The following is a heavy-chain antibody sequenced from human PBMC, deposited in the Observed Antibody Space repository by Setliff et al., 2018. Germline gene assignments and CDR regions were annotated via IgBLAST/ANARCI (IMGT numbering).Heavy chain of an antibody. CDR1: GFTFARFA. CDR3: ARGNFYYFDRTGRGPNWFDP. J-gene: IGHJ5*02. D-gene: IGHD3-22*01. CDR2: ISYDGINK. Sequence: GGSLRLSCAASGFTFARFAMHWVRQAPGKGLEWVAVISYDGINKYYADSVKGRFTISRDNAKNSLYLQLNSLRAEDTAVYYCARGNFYYFDRTGRGPNWFDPWGQGTLVTVSS. V-gene: IGHV3-30*07.